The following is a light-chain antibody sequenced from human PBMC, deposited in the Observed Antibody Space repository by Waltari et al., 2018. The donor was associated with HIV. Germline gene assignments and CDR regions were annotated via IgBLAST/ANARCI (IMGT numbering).Light chain of an antibody. CDR2: RNN. V-gene: IGLV1-47*01. CDR3: AAWDDSLSGYV. Sequence: QSVLTQPPSASGTPGQRFTISCSGRSSNIGSHNVYWYQQRPGTAPKLLIYRNNQRPSGVPDRFSGSKSGTSASLSISGLRSEDEADYYCAAWDDSLSGYVFGTGTKVTVL. J-gene: IGLJ1*01. CDR1: SSNIGSHN.